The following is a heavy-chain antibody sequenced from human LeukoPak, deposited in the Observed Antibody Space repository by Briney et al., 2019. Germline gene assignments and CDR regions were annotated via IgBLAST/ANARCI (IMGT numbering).Heavy chain of an antibody. V-gene: IGHV4-34*01. D-gene: IGHD1-26*01. CDR1: GGSFSGYY. CDR2: INHSGST. CDR3: ARSYDYFDY. Sequence: SETLSLTCAVYGGSFSGYYWSWIRQPPGKGLEWIGEINHSGSTNYNPSLKSRVTISVDTSKNQFSLKLSSVTAADTAVYYCARSYDYFDYWGQGTLVTVSS. J-gene: IGHJ4*02.